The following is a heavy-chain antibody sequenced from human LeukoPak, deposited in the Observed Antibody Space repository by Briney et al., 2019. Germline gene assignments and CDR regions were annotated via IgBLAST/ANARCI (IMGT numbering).Heavy chain of an antibody. J-gene: IGHJ4*02. CDR1: GGPISSNYR. V-gene: IGHV4-4*02. CDR3: ARDPSGNGGGGEYYFDY. Sequence: PSETLSLTCAVSGGPISSNYRWSWVRQPPGKGLEWIGEIYHSGSTNYNPSLKSRVTLSVDKSKNQFSLKLSSVTAADTALYYCARDPSGNGGGGEYYFDYWGQGTLVTVSS. D-gene: IGHD1-26*01. CDR2: IYHSGST.